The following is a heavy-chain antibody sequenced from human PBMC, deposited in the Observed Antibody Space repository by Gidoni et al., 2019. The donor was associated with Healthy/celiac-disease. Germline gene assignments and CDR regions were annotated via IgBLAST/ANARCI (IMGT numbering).Heavy chain of an antibody. CDR3: ARGVPLIAAAGTRWFDP. CDR2: INPSGGST. J-gene: IGHJ5*02. D-gene: IGHD6-13*01. CDR1: GYTFTSYY. V-gene: IGHV1-46*01. Sequence: QVQLVQSGAEVKKPGASVKVSCKASGYTFTSYYMHWVRQAPGQGLEWMGIINPSGGSTSYAQKFQGRVTMTRDTSTSTVYMELSSLRSEDTAVYYCARGVPLIAAAGTRWFDPWGQGTLVTVSS.